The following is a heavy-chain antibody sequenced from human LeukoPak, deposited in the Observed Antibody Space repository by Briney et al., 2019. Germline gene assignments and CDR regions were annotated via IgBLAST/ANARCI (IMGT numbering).Heavy chain of an antibody. D-gene: IGHD1-26*01. Sequence: GGSLRLSCSAPGFTFSSYAMHWVRPAPGKGLEYVSAISSSGGSTYYADLVKGRFTISRDNSKNTLFLQMSSLRPEDTAVYFCVKERSGGFFDYWGQGTLVTVSS. CDR3: VKERSGGFFDY. CDR1: GFTFSSYA. J-gene: IGHJ4*02. CDR2: ISSSGGST. V-gene: IGHV3-64D*09.